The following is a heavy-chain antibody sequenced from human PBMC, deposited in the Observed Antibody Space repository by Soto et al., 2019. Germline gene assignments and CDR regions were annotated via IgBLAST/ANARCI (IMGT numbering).Heavy chain of an antibody. V-gene: IGHV3-23*01. CDR2: ISGGGGST. CDR3: AKTETFNGYYNAFDY. D-gene: IGHD3-9*01. CDR1: GFSFAGYV. Sequence: SGGSLRLSCAASGFSFAGYVLTWVRLAPGKGLEWVASISGGGGSTYYADSVKGRFSISRDNSNRMVYLQMGSLTAGDTAVYYCAKTETFNGYYNAFDYWGQGTRVTVSS. J-gene: IGHJ4*02.